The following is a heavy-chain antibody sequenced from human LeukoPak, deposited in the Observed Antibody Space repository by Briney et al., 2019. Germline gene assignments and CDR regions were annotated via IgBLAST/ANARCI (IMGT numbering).Heavy chain of an antibody. V-gene: IGHV4-59*01. CDR3: ARDLSGDLIFDY. J-gene: IGHJ4*02. D-gene: IGHD4-17*01. CDR1: GGSISSYY. CDR2: IYYSGST. Sequence: KPSETLSLTCTVSGGSISSYYWSWIRQPPGEGLEWIGYIYYSGSTNYNPSLKSRVTISVDTSKNQFSLKLSSVTAADTAVYYCARDLSGDLIFDYWGQGTLVTVSS.